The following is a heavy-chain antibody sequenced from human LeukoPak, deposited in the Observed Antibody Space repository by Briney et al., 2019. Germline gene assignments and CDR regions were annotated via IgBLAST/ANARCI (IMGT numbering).Heavy chain of an antibody. D-gene: IGHD6-13*01. Sequence: SETLSLTCTVSGGSITSYYWSWIRQPPGKGLEWIGEINHSGSTNYNPSLKSRVTISVDTSKNQFSLKLSSVTAADTAVYYCARDRPHSSSWYWWFDPWGQGTLVTVSS. CDR1: GGSITSYY. CDR3: ARDRPHSSSWYWWFDP. J-gene: IGHJ5*02. V-gene: IGHV4-34*01. CDR2: INHSGST.